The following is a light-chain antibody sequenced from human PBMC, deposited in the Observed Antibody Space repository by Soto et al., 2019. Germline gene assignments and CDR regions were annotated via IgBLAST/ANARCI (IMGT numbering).Light chain of an antibody. J-gene: IGLJ1*01. CDR3: SSYTSDSSYV. CDR1: SSDVGLYDY. V-gene: IGLV2-14*01. CDR2: AVS. Sequence: QSVLTQHASVSGSPGQSITISCTGSSSDVGLYDYVSWYQQHPGKAPQLMIYAVSNRPSGVSNRFSASKSGNTASLFISGLQAEDVADYYCSSYTSDSSYVFGSGTKVTVL.